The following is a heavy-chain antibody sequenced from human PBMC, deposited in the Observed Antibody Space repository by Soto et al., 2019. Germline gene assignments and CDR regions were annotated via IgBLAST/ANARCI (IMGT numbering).Heavy chain of an antibody. CDR2: FDPEDGET. V-gene: IGHV1-24*01. J-gene: IGHJ5*02. CDR1: GYSLTELA. CDR3: ATYRIVVLTARGVWFDP. Sequence: AASGKGSLKVSGYSLTELAMHWVRQAPGKGLEWMGGFDPEDGETIYAQKFQGRVTMTEDTSTDTAYMELSSLRSEDTAVYYCATYRIVVLTARGVWFDPWGQGTLVTVSS. D-gene: IGHD2-21*02.